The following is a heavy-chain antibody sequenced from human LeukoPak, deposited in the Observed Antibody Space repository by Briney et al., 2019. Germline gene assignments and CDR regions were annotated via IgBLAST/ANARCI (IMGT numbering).Heavy chain of an antibody. Sequence: SETLSLTCTVSGGSISSSSYYWGWIRQPPGKGLEWIGSIYYSGSTYYNPSLKSRVTISVDTSKNQFSLKLSSVTAADTAVYYCARVVVVVPAAMLDAFDIWGQGTMVTVSS. J-gene: IGHJ3*02. V-gene: IGHV4-39*07. CDR2: IYYSGST. CDR1: GGSISSSSYY. D-gene: IGHD2-2*01. CDR3: ARVVVVVPAAMLDAFDI.